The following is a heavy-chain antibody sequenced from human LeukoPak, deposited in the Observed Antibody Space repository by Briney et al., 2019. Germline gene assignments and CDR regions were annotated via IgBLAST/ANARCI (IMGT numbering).Heavy chain of an antibody. CDR3: ARVPTGGVVIATPELYFDY. Sequence: SETLSLTCAVSGYSISSGYYWGWIRQPPGKGLEWIGSIYHSGSTHYNPSPKSRVTISVDTSKNQFSLKLSSVTAADTAVYYCARVPTGGVVIATPELYFDYWGQGTLVTVSS. J-gene: IGHJ4*02. D-gene: IGHD2-21*01. CDR2: IYHSGST. CDR1: GYSISSGYY. V-gene: IGHV4-38-2*01.